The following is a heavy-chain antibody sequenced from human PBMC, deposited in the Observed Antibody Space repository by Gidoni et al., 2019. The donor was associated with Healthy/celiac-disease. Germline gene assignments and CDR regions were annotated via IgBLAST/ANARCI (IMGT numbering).Heavy chain of an antibody. CDR1: GGTFSSYA. V-gene: IGHV1-69*01. CDR2: IIPIFGTA. J-gene: IGHJ6*02. CDR3: ARSRPGPITGYYYYGMDV. D-gene: IGHD3-16*01. Sequence: QVQLVQSGAEVTKPGSSVKVSCKASGGTFSSYAISWVRQAPGQGLEWMGGIIPIFGTANYAQKFQGRVTITADESTSTAYMELSSLRSEDTAVYYCARSRPGPITGYYYYGMDVWGQGTTVTVSS.